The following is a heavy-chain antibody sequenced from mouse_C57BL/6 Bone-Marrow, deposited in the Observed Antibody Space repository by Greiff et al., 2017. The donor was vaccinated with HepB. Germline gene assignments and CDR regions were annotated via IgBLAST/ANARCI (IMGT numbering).Heavy chain of an antibody. CDR3: ASGVYYYGSSYFYAMDY. Sequence: QVQLKQSGAELARPGASVKLSCKASGYTFTSYGISWVKQRTGQGLEWIGEIYPRSGNTYYNEKFKGKATLTADKSSSTAYMELRSLTSEDSAVYFCASGVYYYGSSYFYAMDYWGQGTSVTVSS. D-gene: IGHD1-1*01. CDR2: IYPRSGNT. V-gene: IGHV1-81*01. CDR1: GYTFTSYG. J-gene: IGHJ4*01.